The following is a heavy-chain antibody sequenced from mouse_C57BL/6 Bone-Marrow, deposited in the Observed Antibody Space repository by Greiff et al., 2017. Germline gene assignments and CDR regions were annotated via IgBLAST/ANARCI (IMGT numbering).Heavy chain of an antibody. V-gene: IGHV5-4*01. CDR3: AREDYGTLYFDY. J-gene: IGHJ2*01. D-gene: IGHD1-1*01. Sequence: EVKLVESGGGLVKPGGSLKLSCAASGFTFSSYAMSWVRQTQEKRLEWVATISDGGSYTYYPDNVKGRFTISRDNAKNNLYLQMSHQKSEDTAMYYCAREDYGTLYFDYWGQGTTLTVSS. CDR1: GFTFSSYA. CDR2: ISDGGSYT.